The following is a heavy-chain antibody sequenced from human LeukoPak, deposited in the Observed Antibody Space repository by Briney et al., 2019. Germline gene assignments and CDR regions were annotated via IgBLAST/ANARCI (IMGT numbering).Heavy chain of an antibody. J-gene: IGHJ4*02. V-gene: IGHV4-34*01. CDR2: INHSGST. CDR1: GGSFSGYY. CDR3: ARHPRDFDY. Sequence: SETLSLTCAVYGGSFSGYYWSWIRQPPGKGLEWIGEINHSGSTNYNPSLESRVTISVDTSKNQFSLKLSSVTAADTAVYYCARHPRDFDYWGQGTLVTVSS.